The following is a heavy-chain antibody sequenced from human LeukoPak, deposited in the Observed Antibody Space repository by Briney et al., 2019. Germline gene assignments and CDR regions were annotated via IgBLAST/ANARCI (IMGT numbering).Heavy chain of an antibody. CDR2: IQDDGATT. J-gene: IGHJ4*02. D-gene: IGHD3-10*01. CDR1: GLTFSNFP. Sequence: GGSLRLSCAASGLTFSNFPMHWVRQAPGKGLEWVALIQDDGATTNYADSVRGRFTISRDNSKSTVYLQMNSLKPDDTAVYYCATQSITLVLVISPFDYWGQGTLVTVSS. V-gene: IGHV3-30*02. CDR3: ATQSITLVLVISPFDY.